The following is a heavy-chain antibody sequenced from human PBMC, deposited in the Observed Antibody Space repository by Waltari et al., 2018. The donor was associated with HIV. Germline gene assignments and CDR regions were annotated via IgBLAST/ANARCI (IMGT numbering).Heavy chain of an antibody. Sequence: EVQLVQSGAEVKKPGESLKISCKGSGYSFTSYWIGWVRQMPGKGLEWMVIIYPGDSDTRYSPSFQGQVTISADKSISTTYLQWSSLKASDTAMYYCASAILTMVRGVGSMGLDYWGQGTLVTVSS. V-gene: IGHV5-51*01. J-gene: IGHJ4*02. CDR3: ASAILTMVRGVGSMGLDY. CDR2: IYPGDSDT. CDR1: GYSFTSYW. D-gene: IGHD3-10*01.